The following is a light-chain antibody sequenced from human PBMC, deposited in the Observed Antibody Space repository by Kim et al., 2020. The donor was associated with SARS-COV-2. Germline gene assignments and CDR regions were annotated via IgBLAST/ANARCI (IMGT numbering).Light chain of an antibody. V-gene: IGKV1-9*01. Sequence: DIQLTQSPSFLSASVRDRVTITCRASQDISNYFAWYQQKPGKVPKLLIYAASTLQSGVPSRFSGSGSGTEFTLTISSLQPEDFATYYCQQLNSYPRTFGQGTKLEI. J-gene: IGKJ2*02. CDR1: QDISNY. CDR2: AAS. CDR3: QQLNSYPRT.